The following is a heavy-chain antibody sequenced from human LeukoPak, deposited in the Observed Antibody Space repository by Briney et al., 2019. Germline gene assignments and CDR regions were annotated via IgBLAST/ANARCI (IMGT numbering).Heavy chain of an antibody. V-gene: IGHV3-53*04. Sequence: GGSLRLSCAASGFTVSSNYMSWVRQAPGKGLEWVSVIYSGGSTYYADAVKGRCTISRHNSKNTLHHQMISLRAEDKAVYYCARLYFDDSSGRGYNWFDSWGQGRRVTVSS. D-gene: IGHD3-22*01. CDR1: GFTVSSNY. CDR2: IYSGGST. CDR3: ARLYFDDSSGRGYNWFDS. J-gene: IGHJ5*01.